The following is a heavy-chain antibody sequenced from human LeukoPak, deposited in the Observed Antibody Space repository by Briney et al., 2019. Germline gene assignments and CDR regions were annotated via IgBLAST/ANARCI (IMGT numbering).Heavy chain of an antibody. D-gene: IGHD3-22*01. CDR2: IYYSGST. J-gene: IGHJ4*02. V-gene: IGHV4-39*07. Sequence: SETLSLTCSVTGGSISSSNYYWGWIRQSPGKGLEWIGSIYYSGSTNYNPSLKSRVTISVDTSKNQFSLKLSSVTAADTAVYYCARSSYYDSSGYFDYWGQGTLVTVSS. CDR3: ARSSYYDSSGYFDY. CDR1: GGSISSSNYY.